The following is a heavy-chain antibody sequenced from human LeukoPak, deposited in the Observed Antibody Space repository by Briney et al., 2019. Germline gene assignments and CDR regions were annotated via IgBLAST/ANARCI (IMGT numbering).Heavy chain of an antibody. V-gene: IGHV3-48*01. J-gene: IGHJ4*02. CDR2: ISSSSSTI. D-gene: IGHD3-10*01. CDR1: GLIFSSYS. Sequence: PGGSLRLSCAASGLIFSSYSMNWVRQAPGKGLQWISYISSSSSTIYYADSVKGRFTISRDTSRNTLYLQMNSLRAEDTAVYYCAKTGGPWDWGQGTLVIVSS. CDR3: AKTGGPWD.